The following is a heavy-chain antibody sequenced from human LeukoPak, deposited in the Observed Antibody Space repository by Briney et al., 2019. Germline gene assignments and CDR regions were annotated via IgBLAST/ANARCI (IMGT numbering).Heavy chain of an antibody. D-gene: IGHD3-22*01. CDR1: GGSFSGYY. CDR3: VWLYYYSSGQPFAY. CDR2: INHSGST. Sequence: SETLSLTCAVSGGSFSGYYWSWIRQPPGKGLEWIGEINHSGSTNYNPSLMSGVTISVDTSMNQFFFKLRYVTTADTPVYYCVWLYYYSSGQPFAYWGQGTLVTVSS. J-gene: IGHJ4*02. V-gene: IGHV4-34*01.